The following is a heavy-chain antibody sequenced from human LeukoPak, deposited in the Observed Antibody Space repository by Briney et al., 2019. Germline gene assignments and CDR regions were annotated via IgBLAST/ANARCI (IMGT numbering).Heavy chain of an antibody. CDR3: ARVQSPYGSGSYWTYFDP. CDR1: GGTFISYA. V-gene: IGHV1-69*13. CDR2: IIPIFGTA. Sequence: SVKVSCKASGGTFISYASSWVRQSPGQGLEWMGGIIPIFGTANYAQKFQGRVTITADESTSTAYMELSSLRSEDTAVYYCARVQSPYGSGSYWTYFDPWGQGTLVTVSS. D-gene: IGHD3-10*01. J-gene: IGHJ5*02.